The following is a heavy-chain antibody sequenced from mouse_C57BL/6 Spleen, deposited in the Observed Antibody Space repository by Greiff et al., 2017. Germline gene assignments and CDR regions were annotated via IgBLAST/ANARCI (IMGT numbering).Heavy chain of an antibody. Sequence: VQLQQPGAELVKPGASVTLSCKASGYTFTSYWMHWVKQRPGQGLEWIGMIHPNSGSTNYNEKFKSKATLTVDKSSSTAYMQLSSLTSEDSAVYYGARDDGFYFDYWGQGTTLTVSS. CDR1: GYTFTSYW. D-gene: IGHD2-3*01. J-gene: IGHJ2*01. CDR3: ARDDGFYFDY. CDR2: IHPNSGST. V-gene: IGHV1-64*01.